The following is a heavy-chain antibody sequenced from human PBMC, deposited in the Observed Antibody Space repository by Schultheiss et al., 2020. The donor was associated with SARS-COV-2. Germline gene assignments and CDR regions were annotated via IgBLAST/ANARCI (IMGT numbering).Heavy chain of an antibody. V-gene: IGHV3-21*04. CDR2: ISSSSSYI. J-gene: IGHJ6*02. CDR3: ARDIVVVPAAIPRYYYYGMDV. Sequence: GGSLRLSCAASGFTFSNAWMSWVRQAPGKGLEWVSSISSSSSYIYYADSVKGRFTISRDNAKNSLYLQMNSLRAEDTAVYYCARDIVVVPAAIPRYYYYGMDVWGQGTTVTVSS. CDR1: GFTFSNAW. D-gene: IGHD2-2*02.